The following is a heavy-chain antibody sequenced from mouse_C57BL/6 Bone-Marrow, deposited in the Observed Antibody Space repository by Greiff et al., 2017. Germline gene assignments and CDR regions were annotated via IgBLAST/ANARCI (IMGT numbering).Heavy chain of an antibody. Sequence: EVKLVESGGGLVQPGESLKLSCESNEYEFPSHDMSWVRKTPEKRLELVAAINSDGGSTYYPATMERRFTISRDNTKKTLYLQMSSLRSEDTALYYCARPDGNSILDYWGQGTTLTVSS. V-gene: IGHV5-2*01. J-gene: IGHJ2*01. CDR1: EYEFPSHD. D-gene: IGHD2-1*01. CDR3: ARPDGNSILDY. CDR2: INSDGGST.